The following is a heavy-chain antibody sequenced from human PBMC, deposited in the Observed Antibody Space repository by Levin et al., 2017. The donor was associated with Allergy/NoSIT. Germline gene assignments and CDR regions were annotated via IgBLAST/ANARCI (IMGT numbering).Heavy chain of an antibody. J-gene: IGHJ4*02. V-gene: IGHV5-51*01. D-gene: IGHD4-23*01. CDR2: IFPSDSDT. Sequence: GESLKISCQASGYSFTSFWFGWVRQRPGKGLEWMGLIFPSDSDTRVSPSFQGQIIMSVDKSISTAYLQWSSLKASDRAMYYCARRDSDGSNSFDYWGQGTLVTVS. CDR3: ARRDSDGSNSFDY. CDR1: GYSFTSFW.